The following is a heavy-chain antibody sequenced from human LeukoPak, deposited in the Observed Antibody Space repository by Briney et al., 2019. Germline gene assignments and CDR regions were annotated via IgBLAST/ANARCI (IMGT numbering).Heavy chain of an antibody. V-gene: IGHV3-23*01. Sequence: PGGSLRLSCAASGFTFSSYAMSWVRQAPGKGLKWVSAISGSGGSTYYADSVKGRFTISRDNSKNTLYLQMNSLRAEDTAVYYCAKDPLLWDSSGSDAFGIWGQGTMVTVSS. CDR2: ISGSGGST. J-gene: IGHJ3*02. D-gene: IGHD3-22*01. CDR1: GFTFSSYA. CDR3: AKDPLLWDSSGSDAFGI.